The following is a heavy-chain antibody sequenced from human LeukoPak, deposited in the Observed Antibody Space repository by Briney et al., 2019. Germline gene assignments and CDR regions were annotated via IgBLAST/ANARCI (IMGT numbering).Heavy chain of an antibody. Sequence: GGSLKLSCAASGFTFSSYAMSWVRQAPGRGLEWVSAISGSGGSTYYADSVKGRFTISRDNSKNTLYLQMNSLRAEDTAVYYCAKFLPTHIVVANYYFDYWGQGTLVTVSS. J-gene: IGHJ4*02. V-gene: IGHV3-23*01. CDR1: GFTFSSYA. D-gene: IGHD2-21*01. CDR3: AKFLPTHIVVANYYFDY. CDR2: ISGSGGST.